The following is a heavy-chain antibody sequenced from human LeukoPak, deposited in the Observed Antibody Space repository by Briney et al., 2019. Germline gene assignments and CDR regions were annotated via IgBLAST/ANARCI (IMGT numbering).Heavy chain of an antibody. Sequence: ASVKVSCKASGYTFTSYYMHWVRQAPGQGLEWMGIINPSGGSTSYAQKFQGRVTMTRDTSTSTVYMELSSLRSEDTAVYYCAGEVTMVRGVIVSPSMDVWGQGTTVTVSS. CDR2: INPSGGST. CDR1: GYTFTSYY. D-gene: IGHD3-10*01. J-gene: IGHJ6*02. CDR3: AGEVTMVRGVIVSPSMDV. V-gene: IGHV1-46*01.